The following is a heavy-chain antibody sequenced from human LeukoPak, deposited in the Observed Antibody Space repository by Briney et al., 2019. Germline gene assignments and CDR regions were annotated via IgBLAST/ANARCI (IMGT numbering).Heavy chain of an antibody. V-gene: IGHV4-59*01. Sequence: SETLSLTCTVSGGSISSYYWSWIRQPPGKGLEWIGYIYYSGSTNYNPSLKSRVTISVDTSKNQFSLKLNSVTAADTAVYYCARAYSPGYSSGWLDYWGQGTLVTVSS. CDR2: IYYSGST. D-gene: IGHD6-19*01. CDR3: ARAYSPGYSSGWLDY. J-gene: IGHJ4*02. CDR1: GGSISSYY.